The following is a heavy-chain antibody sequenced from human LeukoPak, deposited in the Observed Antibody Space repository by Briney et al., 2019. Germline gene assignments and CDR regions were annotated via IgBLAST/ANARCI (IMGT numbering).Heavy chain of an antibody. CDR2: IYGDGSFT. CDR1: GFTFSNFW. V-gene: IGHV3-74*01. D-gene: IGHD3-16*01. CDR3: ARGGGLDV. J-gene: IGHJ6*02. Sequence: GGSLRLSCAASGFTFSNFWMHWVRQAPGKGLVWVALIYGDGSFTRYADSVKGRFTISRDNAKNSLYLQMSNLRAEDTAVYFCARGGGLDVWGQGATVTVSS.